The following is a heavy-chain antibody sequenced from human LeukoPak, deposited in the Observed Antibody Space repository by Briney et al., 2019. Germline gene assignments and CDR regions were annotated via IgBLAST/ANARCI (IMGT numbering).Heavy chain of an antibody. CDR1: GYTFTSYY. CDR3: ARARPPYYDSSDVSYPFDY. V-gene: IGHV1-46*01. J-gene: IGHJ4*02. CDR2: TNPSGGST. D-gene: IGHD3-22*01. Sequence: ASVNVSCKASGYTFTSYYIHWVRQAPGQGLEWMGVTNPSGGSTSYAQKFQGRVTMTRDTSTSTVYMELSSLRSEDTAVYYCARARPPYYDSSDVSYPFDYWGQGTLVTVSS.